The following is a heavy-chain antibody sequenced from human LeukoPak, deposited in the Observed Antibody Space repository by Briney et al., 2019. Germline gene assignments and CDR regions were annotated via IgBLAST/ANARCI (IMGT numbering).Heavy chain of an antibody. CDR1: GYTFTDYY. Sequence: ASVKVSCKASGYTFTDYYMNWVRQAPGQGLEWMGWIHPNSGGTNYAQKFQGRVTMTRDTSISTAYMGLSSMTFDDTAVYYCGRKSAARKTSEFDYWGQGTLVTVSS. CDR2: IHPNSGGT. CDR3: GRKSAARKTSEFDY. J-gene: IGHJ4*02. V-gene: IGHV1-2*02. D-gene: IGHD6-6*01.